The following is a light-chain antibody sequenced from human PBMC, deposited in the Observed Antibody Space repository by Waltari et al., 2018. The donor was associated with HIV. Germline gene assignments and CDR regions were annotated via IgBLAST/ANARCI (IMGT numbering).Light chain of an antibody. V-gene: IGLV2-23*02. Sequence: QAALTQPASVSGSPGHSITISCTGTSSDVGSYTLVSWYQQHPGKAPKFMIYEVTKRPSGVSNRFSGSKSGNTASLTISGLQAEDEADYYCCSYAGSSTWLFGGGTKLTVL. CDR3: CSYAGSSTWL. J-gene: IGLJ3*02. CDR2: EVT. CDR1: SSDVGSYTL.